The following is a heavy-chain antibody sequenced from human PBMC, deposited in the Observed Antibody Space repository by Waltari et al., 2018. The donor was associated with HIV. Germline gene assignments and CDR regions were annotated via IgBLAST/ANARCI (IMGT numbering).Heavy chain of an antibody. CDR3: ARGSTAEYLDF. D-gene: IGHD3-10*01. CDR1: GVSITRANYF. Sequence: QVQLQESGPGLVHPSQTLSLTCSVSGVSITRANYFWKWIRQPAGKEPEWIGRIYNSGSTNYNPSLKSRVTMSVDTSKNHFSLKLASLSASDTAVYYCARGSTAEYLDFWGPGAQITVSS. V-gene: IGHV4-61*02. J-gene: IGHJ4*02. CDR2: IYNSGST.